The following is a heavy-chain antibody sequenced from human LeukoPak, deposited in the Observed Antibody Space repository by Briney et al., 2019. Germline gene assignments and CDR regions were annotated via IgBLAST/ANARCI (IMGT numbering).Heavy chain of an antibody. CDR1: GFTFSIYA. CDR2: IGDSGSTT. D-gene: IGHD2-2*01. V-gene: IGHV3-23*01. Sequence: PGGPLRLSCAASGFTFSIYAMSWVRQAPGKGLEWVSSIGDSGSTTYYADSVKGRFTISRDNSKNTLYLQMNSLRAEDTALYYCAKVRGSGTFAALDIWGQGTMVTVPS. CDR3: AKVRGSGTFAALDI. J-gene: IGHJ3*02.